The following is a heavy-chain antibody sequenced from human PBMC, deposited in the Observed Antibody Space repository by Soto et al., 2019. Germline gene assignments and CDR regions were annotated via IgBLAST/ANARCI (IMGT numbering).Heavy chain of an antibody. CDR2: ISSSSSYI. Sequence: GGSLRLSCAASGFTFSSYSMNWVRQAPGKGLEWVSSISSSSSYIYYADTVKGRFTISRDNAKNSLYLQMNSLRAEDTAVYYCARDGEYSGSGYWGQGTLVTVSS. CDR1: GFTFSSYS. CDR3: ARDGEYSGSGY. J-gene: IGHJ4*02. D-gene: IGHD5-12*01. V-gene: IGHV3-21*01.